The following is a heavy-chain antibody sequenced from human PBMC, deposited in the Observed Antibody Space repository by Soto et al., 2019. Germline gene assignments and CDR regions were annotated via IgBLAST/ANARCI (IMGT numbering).Heavy chain of an antibody. CDR1: GFSFSTYG. Sequence: EMQLLESGGGLVQPGGSLRLSCVVSGFSFSTYGVTWVRQAPGKGLEWVCGVSGGSGVTHYTDSVKGRFTISGDDSKNTVYLQMHSLRGEDTAVYYCTRDADFWRGGGMDLWGQGTTVTVSS. V-gene: IGHV3-23*01. CDR2: VSGGSGVT. CDR3: TRDADFWRGGGMDL. D-gene: IGHD3-3*01. J-gene: IGHJ6*02.